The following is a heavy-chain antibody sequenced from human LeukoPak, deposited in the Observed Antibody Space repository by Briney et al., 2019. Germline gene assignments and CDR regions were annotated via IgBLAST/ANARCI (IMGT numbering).Heavy chain of an antibody. J-gene: IGHJ4*02. CDR1: GFTSGFTFGDYA. CDR3: TRTYYDSSGYLFDY. V-gene: IGHV3-49*04. Sequence: PGVSLRLSCTASGFTSGFTFGDYAMSWVRQAPGKGLEWVGFIRTKAYGGTTEYAASVKGRFTISRDGSKSIAYLQMNSLKTEDTAVYYCTRTYYDSSGYLFDYWGQGTLVTVSS. D-gene: IGHD3-22*01. CDR2: IRTKAYGGTT.